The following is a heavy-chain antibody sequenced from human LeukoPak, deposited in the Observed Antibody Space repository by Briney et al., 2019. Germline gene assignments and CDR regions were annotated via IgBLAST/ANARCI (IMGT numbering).Heavy chain of an antibody. J-gene: IGHJ5*02. V-gene: IGHV1-18*01. CDR1: GYTFTSYG. CDR3: ARVAQITMIVVVITGGEWFDP. Sequence: AASVKVSCKASGYTFTSYGISWVRQAPGQGLEWMGWISAYNGNTNYAQKLQGRVTMTTDTSTSTAYMELRSLRSDDTAVYYCARVAQITMIVVVITGGEWFDPWGQGTLVTVSS. CDR2: ISAYNGNT. D-gene: IGHD3-22*01.